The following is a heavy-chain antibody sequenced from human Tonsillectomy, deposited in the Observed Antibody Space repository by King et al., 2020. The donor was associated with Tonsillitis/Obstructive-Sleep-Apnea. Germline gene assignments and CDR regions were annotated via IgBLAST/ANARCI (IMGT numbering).Heavy chain of an antibody. V-gene: IGHV4-59*01. CDR3: ARVREGEGSWPRGYYYFYYMDV. CDR2: IYYSGST. Sequence: VQLQESGPGLVKPSETLSLTCTVSGGSISTYYWSWIRQPPGKGLEWIGYIYYSGSTNYSPSLKSRVTISVDTSKNQFSLKLGSVTAADTAVYFCARVREGEGSWPRGYYYFYYMDVWGVGTTVTVSS. D-gene: IGHD3-10*01. CDR1: GGSISTYY. J-gene: IGHJ6*03.